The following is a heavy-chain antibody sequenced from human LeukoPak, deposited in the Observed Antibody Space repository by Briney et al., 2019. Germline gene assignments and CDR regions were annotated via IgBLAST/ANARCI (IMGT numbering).Heavy chain of an antibody. CDR3: ARDRPGDGYFDY. Sequence: GGSLRLSCAASGFTVSSNDMTWVRQTPGKGLEWVSIIYSGGNTYYADSVKGRFTISRDNSKNTLYLQMNSLRAEDTAVFYCARDRPGDGYFDYWGQGTLVTVSS. D-gene: IGHD3-10*01. CDR2: IYSGGNT. J-gene: IGHJ4*02. CDR1: GFTVSSND. V-gene: IGHV3-66*01.